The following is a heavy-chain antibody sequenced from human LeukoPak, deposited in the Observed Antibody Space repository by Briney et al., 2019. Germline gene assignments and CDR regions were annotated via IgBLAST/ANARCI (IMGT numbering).Heavy chain of an antibody. CDR3: ARPDSSSWYVSQVFDY. V-gene: IGHV3-48*03. D-gene: IGHD6-13*01. J-gene: IGHJ4*02. CDR2: ISSSGSTK. Sequence: PGGSLRLSCSASGFTFRSYEMNWVRQAPGKGLEWVSYISSSGSTKYYADSVKGRFTISRDNAKNSLYLQMNSLRAEDTALYYCARPDSSSWYVSQVFDYWGQGTLVTVSS. CDR1: GFTFRSYE.